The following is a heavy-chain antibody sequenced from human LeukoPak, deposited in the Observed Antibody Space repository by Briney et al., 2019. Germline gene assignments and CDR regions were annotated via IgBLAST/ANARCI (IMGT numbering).Heavy chain of an antibody. D-gene: IGHD3-16*01. Sequence: GGSLRLSCAGSGFIFSNAWMNWVRQAPGKGLEWVGRIKSEPNGGTTDYNVAVKGRFIVSRDDSKNTVYLQMNNLKSEDTAVYYCATGGYEFDAWGQGTLVTVSS. CDR1: GFIFSNAW. CDR2: IKSEPNGGTT. J-gene: IGHJ5*02. V-gene: IGHV3-15*07. CDR3: ATGGYEFDA.